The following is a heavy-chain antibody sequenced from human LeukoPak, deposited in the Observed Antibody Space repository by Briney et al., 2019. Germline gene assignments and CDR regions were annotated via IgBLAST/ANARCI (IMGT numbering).Heavy chain of an antibody. CDR3: TKAWELLSASDI. V-gene: IGHV3-30*18. CDR2: ISYDGSNK. Sequence: GGSLRLSCAASGFTFSSYGMHWVRQAPGKGLEWVAVISYDGSNKYYGDSVKGRFTISRDNSENTVYLQMDSLRAEDTAIYYCTKAWELLSASDIWGQGTMVTVSS. D-gene: IGHD1-26*01. CDR1: GFTFSSYG. J-gene: IGHJ3*02.